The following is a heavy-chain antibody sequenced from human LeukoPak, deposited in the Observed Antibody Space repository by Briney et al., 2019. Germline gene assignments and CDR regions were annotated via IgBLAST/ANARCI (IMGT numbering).Heavy chain of an antibody. CDR1: GYTFTSYG. CDR3: ARDFGSTIFGVNWFDP. J-gene: IGHJ5*02. V-gene: IGHV1-18*01. Sequence: ASVKVSCKASGYTFTSYGISWVRQAPGQGLEWMGWIITYNGNTNCAPKLQGRATITTDTSTSTAYMELRSLRSDGTAVYYCARDFGSTIFGVNWFDPWGQGTLVTVS. CDR2: IITYNGNT. D-gene: IGHD3-3*01.